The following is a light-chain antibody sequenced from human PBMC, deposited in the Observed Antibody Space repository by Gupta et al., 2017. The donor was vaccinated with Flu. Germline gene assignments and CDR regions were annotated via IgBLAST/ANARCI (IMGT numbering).Light chain of an antibody. J-gene: IGKJ3*01. CDR1: QSVSTN. CDR2: GAF. Sequence: LAALSVSPGERATLCCRASQSVSTNLAWYQQKPGQAPRLLIYGAFTRETGIPARVSGSGSGTDFTLTISSLQSEDVAIYYCQQDNSRPFTFGRGTKVDIK. V-gene: IGKV3-15*01. CDR3: QQDNSRPFT.